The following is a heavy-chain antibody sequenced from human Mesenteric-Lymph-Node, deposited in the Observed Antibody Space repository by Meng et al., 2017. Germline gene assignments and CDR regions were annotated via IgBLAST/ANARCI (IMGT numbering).Heavy chain of an antibody. V-gene: IGHV3-33*01. Sequence: GESLKISCAASGFPFSSYAMNWVRQAPGKGLEWVSVIWHDGSNKYYADSVKGRFTISRDNSENTLYLQMKSLRAEDTAVYYCARAVGGSSWYPLDYWGQGTLVTVSS. CDR1: GFPFSSYA. D-gene: IGHD6-13*01. CDR2: IWHDGSNK. J-gene: IGHJ4*02. CDR3: ARAVGGSSWYPLDY.